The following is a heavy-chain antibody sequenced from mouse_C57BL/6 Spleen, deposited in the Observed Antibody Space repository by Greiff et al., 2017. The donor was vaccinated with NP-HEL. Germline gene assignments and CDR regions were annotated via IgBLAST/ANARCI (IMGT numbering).Heavy chain of an antibody. CDR1: GFTFSSYG. CDR3: AKIYDGYYWAMDY. V-gene: IGHV5-6*01. Sequence: EVKLVESGGDLVKPGGSLKLSCAASGFTFSSYGMSWVRQTPDKRLEWVATISSGGSYTYYPDSVKGRFTISRDNAKNTLYLQMSSLKSEDTAMYYCAKIYDGYYWAMDYWVQGTSVTVSS. J-gene: IGHJ4*01. CDR2: ISSGGSYT. D-gene: IGHD2-3*01.